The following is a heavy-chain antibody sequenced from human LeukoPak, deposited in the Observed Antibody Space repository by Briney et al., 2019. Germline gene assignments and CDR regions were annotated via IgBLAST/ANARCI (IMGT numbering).Heavy chain of an antibody. Sequence: GGSLRLSCAASGFSFGEYGMNWVRQAPGKGLEWVSDIGGITSSIYYADSVKGRFTITRNNAKNTLYLQMNSLRVEDTAVYYCARAGNGGKLTTGYFDLWGRGTLVTVSS. D-gene: IGHD3-16*01. CDR3: ARAGNGGKLTTGYFDL. V-gene: IGHV3-48*04. J-gene: IGHJ2*01. CDR2: IGGITSSI. CDR1: GFSFGEYG.